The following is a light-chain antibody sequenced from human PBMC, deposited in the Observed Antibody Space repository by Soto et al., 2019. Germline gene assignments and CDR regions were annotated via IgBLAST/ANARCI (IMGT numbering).Light chain of an antibody. V-gene: IGKV3-20*01. J-gene: IGKJ4*01. CDR3: QQYATAPLS. CDR1: QSGTKND. CDR2: DVS. Sequence: EIVLTQSPGTLSLSPGEGATLCCRASQSGTKNDLGWYKQKTGQAPRLLIYDVSNRATDLPDRFSGSGCETDFTLTISGLEPDDFAVYYRQQYATAPLSFGGGTKLEIK.